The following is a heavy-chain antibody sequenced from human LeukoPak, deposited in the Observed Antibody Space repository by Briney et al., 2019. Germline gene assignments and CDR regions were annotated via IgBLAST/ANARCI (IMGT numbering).Heavy chain of an antibody. CDR3: AKVKWLGGSLPARRGYYFDY. J-gene: IGHJ4*02. CDR2: ISGSGCST. V-gene: IGHV3-23*01. D-gene: IGHD6-19*01. Sequence: GSLRLSCAASGFTFSSYSMNWVRPAPGKGLEWVAAISGSGCSTYYAHSVKGRCTISRDNSKNTLYLQMNSLRAEGTAVYYCAKVKWLGGSLPARRGYYFDYWGQGTLVTVSS. CDR1: GFTFSSYS.